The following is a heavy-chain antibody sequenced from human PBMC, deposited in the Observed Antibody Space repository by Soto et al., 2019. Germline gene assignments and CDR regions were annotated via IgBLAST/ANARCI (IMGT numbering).Heavy chain of an antibody. V-gene: IGHV1-8*01. CDR1: GYTFTSYD. CDR2: MNPNSGNT. CDR3: TTVTLRGYYYGMDV. D-gene: IGHD4-17*01. J-gene: IGHJ6*02. Sequence: QVQLVQSGAEVKKPGASVKVSCKASGYTFTSYDINWVRQATGQGLEWMGWMNPNSGNTGYAQKFQSRVTMTRNTSISTAYMELSSLRSEDTAVYYCTTVTLRGYYYGMDVWGQGTTVTVSS.